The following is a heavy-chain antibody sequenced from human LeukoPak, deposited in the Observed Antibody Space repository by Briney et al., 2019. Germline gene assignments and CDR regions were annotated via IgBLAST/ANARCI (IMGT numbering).Heavy chain of an antibody. CDR3: ARVEGDYAYAFDI. CDR2: IIPIFGTA. V-gene: IGHV1-69*13. J-gene: IGHJ3*02. D-gene: IGHD4-17*01. CDR1: GGTFSSYA. Sequence: ASVKVSCKASGGTFSSYAISWVRQAPGQGLEWMGGIIPIFGTANYAQKFQGRVTITADESTSTAYMELSSLRSEDTAVYYCARVEGDYAYAFDIWGQGTMVTVSS.